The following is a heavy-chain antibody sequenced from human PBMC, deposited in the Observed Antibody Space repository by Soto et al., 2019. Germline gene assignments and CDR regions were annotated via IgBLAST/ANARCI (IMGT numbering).Heavy chain of an antibody. CDR2: IYYSGST. V-gene: IGHV4-31*11. Sequence: SETLSLTCAVSGYSISSGYYWSWIRQHPGKGLEWIGYIYYSGSTYYNPSLKSRVTISVDTSKNQFSLKLSSVTAADTAVYYCARDHVLFGYYYYGMDVWGQGTTVTVSS. CDR3: ARDHVLFGYYYYGMDV. D-gene: IGHD2-21*01. CDR1: GYSISSGYY. J-gene: IGHJ6*02.